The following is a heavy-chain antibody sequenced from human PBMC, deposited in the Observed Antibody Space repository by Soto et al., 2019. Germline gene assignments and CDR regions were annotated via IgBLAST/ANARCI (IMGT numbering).Heavy chain of an antibody. CDR2: ISYSGTT. CDR3: ARSGPFPATWFDY. D-gene: IGHD2-15*01. CDR1: RGSISNYF. Sequence: TSETLSLTRIVSRGSISNYFWTWIRQPPGRGLEWIGYISYSGTTNYNASLKSRVTISVDTSANQFSLRVSSVTAADTAVYYCARSGPFPATWFDYWGQGTLVTVSS. V-gene: IGHV4-59*12. J-gene: IGHJ4*02.